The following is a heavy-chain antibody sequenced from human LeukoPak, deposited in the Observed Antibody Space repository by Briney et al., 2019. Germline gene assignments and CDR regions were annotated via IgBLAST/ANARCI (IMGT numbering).Heavy chain of an antibody. J-gene: IGHJ3*02. CDR3: ASHLSYSFDI. V-gene: IGHV4-59*02. D-gene: IGHD2-21*01. Sequence: SETLSLTCVVSAVSVSNFYWSWIRQPPGKGLDWIGYISYSGSTNYNPSLKSRVTISLDKSKNQFSLKLTSVTAADTAVYYCASHLSYSFDIWGQGTMVTVSS. CDR2: ISYSGST. CDR1: AVSVSNFY.